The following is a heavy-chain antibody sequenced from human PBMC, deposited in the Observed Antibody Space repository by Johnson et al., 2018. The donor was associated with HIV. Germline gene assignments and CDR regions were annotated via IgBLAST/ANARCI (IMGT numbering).Heavy chain of an antibody. CDR3: ARVRFSGITIFGWDDAFDI. V-gene: IGHV3-30-3*01. CDR1: GFTFSRYP. D-gene: IGHD3-3*01. J-gene: IGHJ3*02. Sequence: QVQLVESGGGVVQPGRSRRLSCAASGFTFSRYPMHWVRQSPGKGLEWVSIISFAGSNKYYTDSVKGRFTISRDNSKNTLYLQMNSLRAEDTAVYYCARVRFSGITIFGWDDAFDIWGQGTMVTVSS. CDR2: ISFAGSNK.